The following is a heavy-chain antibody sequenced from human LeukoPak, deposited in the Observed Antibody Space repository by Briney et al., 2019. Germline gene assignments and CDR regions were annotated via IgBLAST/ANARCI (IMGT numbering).Heavy chain of an antibody. J-gene: IGHJ4*02. V-gene: IGHV4-59*08. CDR3: ASHDAVPVIRRGFDF. CDR1: GGSVSGYY. CDR2: IYSSGAT. D-gene: IGHD2-21*02. Sequence: KSSETLSLTCSVSGGSVSGYYWSWIRQSPGKGLEWIGYIYSSGATLYSPSLKSRVTMSVDTSENQFSLKLNSVTAAATAVYYCASHDAVPVIRRGFDFWGQGTLVSVSS.